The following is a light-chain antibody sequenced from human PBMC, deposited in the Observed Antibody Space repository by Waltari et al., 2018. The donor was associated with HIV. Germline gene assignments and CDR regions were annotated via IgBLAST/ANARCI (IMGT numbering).Light chain of an antibody. CDR3: GAWDSSLSAVV. V-gene: IGLV1-51*02. CDR1: SFNIAIDY. Sequence: QSVLTQPPSVSAAPGQKVTISCSASSFNIAIDYVSWYQQLPGPGPKLLIYVTDKRPSGIPDRFSGSQSGASASLGITGLQTGDEADYYCGAWDSSLSAVVFGGGTKLTVL. J-gene: IGLJ3*02. CDR2: VTD.